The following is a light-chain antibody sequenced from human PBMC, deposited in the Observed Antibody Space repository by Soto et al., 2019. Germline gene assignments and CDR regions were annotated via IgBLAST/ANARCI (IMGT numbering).Light chain of an antibody. CDR2: KDT. V-gene: IGLV3-27*01. CDR3: YSVADNNLV. Sequence: SYELTQPSSVSVSPGQTGRITCSGDVLAKRYVRWFQQKPGQAPVLVIFKDTERPSGIPERFSGSSSGTTVTLTISGAQVEDEADYYCYSVADNNLVFGGGTKLTVL. CDR1: VLAKRY. J-gene: IGLJ2*01.